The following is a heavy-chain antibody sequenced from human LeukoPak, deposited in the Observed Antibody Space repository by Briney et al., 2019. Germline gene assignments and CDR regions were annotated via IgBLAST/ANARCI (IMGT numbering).Heavy chain of an antibody. D-gene: IGHD3-22*01. V-gene: IGHV1-8*01. CDR3: ARGLSPEDYYDSSGYFAMDV. J-gene: IGHJ6*02. Sequence: ASVKVSCKASGYTFTSYDINWVRQATGQGLEWMGWMNPNSGNTGYAKKFQGRVTMTGNTSISTAYMELSSLRSEDTAVYYCARGLSPEDYYDSSGYFAMDVWGQGTTVTVSS. CDR1: GYTFTSYD. CDR2: MNPNSGNT.